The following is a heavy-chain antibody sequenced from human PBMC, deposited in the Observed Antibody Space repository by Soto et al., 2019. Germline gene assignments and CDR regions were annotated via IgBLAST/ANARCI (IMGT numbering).Heavy chain of an antibody. CDR2: LEDGER. CDR3: ATRSRLSGRYYVWFDP. Sequence: RASVKVSCKVSGYRLSELSLHWVRQTPGKGLEWMGGLEDGERFYAQNFQGRVTMTEDTSTDTAYMELTSLRFEDTAMYFCATRSRLSGRYYVWFDPWGPGTLVTVSS. D-gene: IGHD1-26*01. J-gene: IGHJ5*02. V-gene: IGHV1-24*01. CDR1: GYRLSELS.